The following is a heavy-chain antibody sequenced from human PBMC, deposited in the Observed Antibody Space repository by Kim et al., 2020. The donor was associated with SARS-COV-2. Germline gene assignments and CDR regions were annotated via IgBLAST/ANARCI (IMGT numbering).Heavy chain of an antibody. CDR2: IIPILGIA. CDR1: GGTFSSYA. Sequence: SVKVSCKASGGTFSSYAISWVRQAPGQGLEWMGRIIPILGIANYAQKFQGRVTITADKSTSTAYMELSSLRSEDTAVYYCARRYYDIPEGGFDPWGQGTLVTVSS. D-gene: IGHD3-9*01. J-gene: IGHJ5*02. CDR3: ARRYYDIPEGGFDP. V-gene: IGHV1-69*04.